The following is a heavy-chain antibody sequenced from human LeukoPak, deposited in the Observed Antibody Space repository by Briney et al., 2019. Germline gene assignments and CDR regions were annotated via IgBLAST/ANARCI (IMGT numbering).Heavy chain of an antibody. CDR3: AKGYDLYYYYYMDV. J-gene: IGHJ6*03. Sequence: QPGRSLRPSCPASGFSSAVYAIHWVRHAPGSCLGWVSCISWNSGSIGYADSVKGRFTISRDNAKNPLYLQMNRLRAEDTALYYCAKGYDLYYYYYMDVWGKGTTVTVSS. CDR1: GFSSAVYA. D-gene: IGHD5-12*01. V-gene: IGHV3-9*02. CDR2: ISWNSGSI.